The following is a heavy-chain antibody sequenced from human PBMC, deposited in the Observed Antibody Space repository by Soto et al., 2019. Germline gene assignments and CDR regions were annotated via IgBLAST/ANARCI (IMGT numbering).Heavy chain of an antibody. V-gene: IGHV4-34*01. J-gene: IGHJ5*02. Sequence: SQTLSVTCAVYVGAFSGYYWSWIRQPPGKGLEWIGEINHSGSTNYNPSLKSRVTTSVDTSKNQFSLKLSSVTAADTAVYYCARGPKIGYSSSWYRGGWFDPWGQGTLVTVSS. CDR2: INHSGST. D-gene: IGHD6-13*01. CDR1: VGAFSGYY. CDR3: ARGPKIGYSSSWYRGGWFDP.